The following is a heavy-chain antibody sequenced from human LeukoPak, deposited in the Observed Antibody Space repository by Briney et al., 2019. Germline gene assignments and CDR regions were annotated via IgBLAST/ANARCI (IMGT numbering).Heavy chain of an antibody. CDR2: ISSSSSYI. J-gene: IGHJ3*02. Sequence: PGGSLRLSCAASGFTFSSYSMNWVRQAPGKGLEWVSSISSSSSYIYYADSVKGRFTISRDNSKNTLYLQMNSLRAEDTAVYYCAKVRYYYDSSGFPNIWGQGTMVTVSS. CDR3: AKVRYYYDSSGFPNI. V-gene: IGHV3-21*01. CDR1: GFTFSSYS. D-gene: IGHD3-22*01.